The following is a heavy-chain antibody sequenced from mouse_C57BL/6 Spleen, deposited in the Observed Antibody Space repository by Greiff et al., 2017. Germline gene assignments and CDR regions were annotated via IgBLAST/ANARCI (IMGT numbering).Heavy chain of an antibody. J-gene: IGHJ4*01. CDR3: ASYRQLRYYAMDY. CDR1: GYSITSGYY. Sequence: EVKLVESGPGLVKPSQSLSLTCSVTGYSITSGYYWNWIRQFPGNKLEWMGYISYDGSNNYNPSLKNRISITRDTSKNQFFLKLNSVTTEDTATYYCASYRQLRYYAMDYWGQGTSVTVSS. D-gene: IGHD3-2*02. V-gene: IGHV3-6*01. CDR2: ISYDGSN.